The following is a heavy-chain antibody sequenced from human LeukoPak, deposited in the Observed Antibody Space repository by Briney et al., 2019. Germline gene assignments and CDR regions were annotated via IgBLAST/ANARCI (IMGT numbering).Heavy chain of an antibody. CDR1: WFTFSRYS. D-gene: IGHD4-23*01. J-gene: IGHJ4*02. V-gene: IGHV3-21*01. Sequence: PGGSLRLSCSPSWFTFSRYSMKWVRQPPGKGGGWVAAISSSSSYIYYADSVKGRLTISRDNAKTSLYLQMPSLRAEDTAVYYCARDRPTTVVTRVFDYWGQGNLVTVSS. CDR2: ISSSSSYI. CDR3: ARDRPTTVVTRVFDY.